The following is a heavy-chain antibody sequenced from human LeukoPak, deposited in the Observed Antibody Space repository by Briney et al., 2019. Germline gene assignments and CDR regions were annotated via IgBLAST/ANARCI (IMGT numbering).Heavy chain of an antibody. Sequence: ASVKVSCRASGYTFTGYYIHWVRQAPGQGLEWMGWINPNSGGTNSAQKFQGRVTMTTDTSISTAYIDLTRLRSDDTAVYYCAREFDSSSGDGMDVWGQGTTVTVS. V-gene: IGHV1-2*02. CDR1: GYTFTGYY. CDR2: INPNSGGT. CDR3: AREFDSSSGDGMDV. D-gene: IGHD6-13*01. J-gene: IGHJ6*02.